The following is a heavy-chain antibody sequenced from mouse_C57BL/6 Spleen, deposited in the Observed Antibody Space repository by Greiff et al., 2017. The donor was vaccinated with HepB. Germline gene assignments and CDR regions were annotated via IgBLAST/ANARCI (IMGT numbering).Heavy chain of an antibody. V-gene: IGHV1-69*01. CDR3: ARVANWDGGFDY. Sequence: VQLQQSGAELVMPGASVKLSCKASGYTFTSYWMHWVKQRPGQGLEWIGEIDPSDSYTNYNQKFKGKSTLTVDKSSSTAYMQLSSLTSEDSAVYYCARVANWDGGFDYWGQGTTLTVSS. CDR1: GYTFTSYW. J-gene: IGHJ2*01. D-gene: IGHD4-1*01. CDR2: IDPSDSYT.